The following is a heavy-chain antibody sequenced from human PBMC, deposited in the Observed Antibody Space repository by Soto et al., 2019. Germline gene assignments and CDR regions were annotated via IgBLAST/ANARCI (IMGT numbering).Heavy chain of an antibody. CDR1: GFTFSSYE. CDR2: ISSSGSTI. Sequence: GGSLRLSCAASGFTFSSYEMNWVRQAPGKGLEWVSYISSSGSTIYYADSVKGRFTISRDNAKNSLYLQMNSLRAEDTAVYYCARGEESGLYYYYYYGMDVWGQGTTVTVSS. D-gene: IGHD5-12*01. CDR3: ARGEESGLYYYYYYGMDV. J-gene: IGHJ6*02. V-gene: IGHV3-48*03.